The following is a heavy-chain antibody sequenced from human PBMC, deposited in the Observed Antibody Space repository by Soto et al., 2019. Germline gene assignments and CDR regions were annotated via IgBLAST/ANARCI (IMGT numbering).Heavy chain of an antibody. CDR3: ASHGRSSMVATGVNWFDP. Sequence: QVQLVQSGAEVKKPGSSVKVSCKASGGTFSSYAISWVRQAPGQGLEWMGGIIPIFGTANYAQKFQGRVTITADESTSTAYMELSSLRSEDTAVYYCASHGRSSMVATGVNWFDPWGQGTLVTVSS. CDR2: IIPIFGTA. D-gene: IGHD5-12*01. CDR1: GGTFSSYA. V-gene: IGHV1-69*01. J-gene: IGHJ5*02.